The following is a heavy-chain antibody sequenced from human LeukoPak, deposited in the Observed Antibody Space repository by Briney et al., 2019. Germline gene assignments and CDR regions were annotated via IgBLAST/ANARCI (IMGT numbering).Heavy chain of an antibody. Sequence: SVKVSCKASGFTFTSSAMQWVRQARGQRLEWMGWIVLGSDNTDYAQKFQQRVTFTRDMSTTTAYMELSSLRSDDTAVYYCAAGSDLYGFDLWGQGTMVTVSS. V-gene: IGHV1-58*02. CDR2: IVLGSDNT. J-gene: IGHJ3*01. CDR3: AAGSDLYGFDL. CDR1: GFTFTSSA.